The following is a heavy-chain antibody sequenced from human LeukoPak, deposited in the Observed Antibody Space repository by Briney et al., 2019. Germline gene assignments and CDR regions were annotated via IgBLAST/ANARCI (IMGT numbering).Heavy chain of an antibody. CDR3: ARGVRVGFSSYYFDY. V-gene: IGHV4-59*11. CDR2: IYDTGNT. Sequence: SETLSLTCTVSGDCMNGLSWSWIRQSPGKGLEWIAYIYDTGNTNTSPSLKSRVTLSVDTSKKQFSLRLSSVTAADTAVYYCARGVRVGFSSYYFDYWGQGTLVTVSS. J-gene: IGHJ4*02. D-gene: IGHD6-6*01. CDR1: GDCMNGLS.